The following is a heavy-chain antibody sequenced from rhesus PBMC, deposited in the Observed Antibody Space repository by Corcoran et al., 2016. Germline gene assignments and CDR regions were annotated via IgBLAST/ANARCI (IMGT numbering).Heavy chain of an antibody. CDR2: VYGSSGST. Sequence: VQLQESGPGLVRPSETLSLTCAVSGYSIISNYWTWIRQPPGKGLEWIGNVYGSSGSTYYNPSLKSRVTISKDTFKNQFSLKLSSVTAADTAIYYCAATYNWNYYDGLDSWGQGVVVTVSS. CDR3: AATYNWNYYDGLDS. V-gene: IGHV4S7*01. CDR1: GYSIISNY. J-gene: IGHJ6*01. D-gene: IGHD1-26*01.